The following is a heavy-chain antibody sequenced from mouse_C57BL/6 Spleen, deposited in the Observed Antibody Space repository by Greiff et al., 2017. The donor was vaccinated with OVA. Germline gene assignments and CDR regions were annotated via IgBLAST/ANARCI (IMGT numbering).Heavy chain of an antibody. Sequence: QVQLQQSDAELVKPGASVKISCTVSGYTFTDHTIHWMKQRPEQGLEWIGYIYPRDGSTKYNEKFKGKATLTADKSSSTAYMQLNSLTSEDCAVYFCTRRATVGGYLYFDFWGTGTTVTVSS. CDR2: IYPRDGST. J-gene: IGHJ1*03. CDR1: GYTFTDHT. V-gene: IGHV1-78*01. CDR3: TRRATVGGYLYFDF. D-gene: IGHD1-1*01.